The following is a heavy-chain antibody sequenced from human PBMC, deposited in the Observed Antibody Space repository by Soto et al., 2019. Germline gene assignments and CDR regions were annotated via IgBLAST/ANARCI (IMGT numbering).Heavy chain of an antibody. CDR1: GGSISSGGYY. CDR3: AREYSSSAPAPIDY. V-gene: IGHV4-31*03. J-gene: IGHJ4*02. D-gene: IGHD6-6*01. CDR2: IYYSGST. Sequence: SETLSLTCTVSGGSISSGGYYWSWIRQHSGKGLVWIGYIYYSGSTYYNPSLKSRVTISVDTSKNQFSLKLSSVTAADTAVYYCAREYSSSAPAPIDYWGQGTLVTVSS.